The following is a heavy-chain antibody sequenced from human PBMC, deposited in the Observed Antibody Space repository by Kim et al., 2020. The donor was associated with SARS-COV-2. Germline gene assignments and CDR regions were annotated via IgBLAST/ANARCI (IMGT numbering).Heavy chain of an antibody. CDR3: ARQPPYSSGWYWYFDL. J-gene: IGHJ2*01. V-gene: IGHV5-51*01. Sequence: SFQGQVTISADKSISTAYLQWSSLKASDTAMYYCARQPPYSSGWYWYFDLWGRGTLVTVSS. D-gene: IGHD6-19*01.